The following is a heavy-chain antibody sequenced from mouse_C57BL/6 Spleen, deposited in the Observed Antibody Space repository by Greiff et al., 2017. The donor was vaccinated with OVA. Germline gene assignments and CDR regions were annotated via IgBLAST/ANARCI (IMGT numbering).Heavy chain of an antibody. CDR1: GYTFTSYW. CDR2: IDPNSGGT. V-gene: IGHV1-72*01. Sequence: QVQLQQPGAELVKPGASVKLSCKASGYTFTSYWMHWVKQRPGRGLEWIGRIDPNSGGTKYTEKFKSKATLTVDKPSSTAYMQLSSLTSEDSAVYYCARNLITTVVATDWYFDVWGTGTTVTVSS. CDR3: ARNLITTVVATDWYFDV. D-gene: IGHD1-1*01. J-gene: IGHJ1*03.